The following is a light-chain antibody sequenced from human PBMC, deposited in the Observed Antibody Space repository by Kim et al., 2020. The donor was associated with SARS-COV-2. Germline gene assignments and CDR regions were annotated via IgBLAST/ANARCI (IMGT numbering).Light chain of an antibody. J-gene: IGKJ5*01. CDR3: QQRAS. CDR2: GAS. V-gene: IGKV3-11*01. CDR1: QSVIRN. Sequence: VTLSLSPGERATLSCRARQSVIRNLAWYQQKPGQAPRLLIYGASSRATGIPARFSGTGSGTDFTLTISSLEPEDFAVYYCQQRASFGQGTRLEIK.